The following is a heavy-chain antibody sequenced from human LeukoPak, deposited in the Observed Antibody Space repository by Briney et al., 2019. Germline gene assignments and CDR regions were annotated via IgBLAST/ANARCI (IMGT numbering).Heavy chain of an antibody. CDR3: AREGIAAAGIDY. D-gene: IGHD6-13*01. Sequence: TGGSLRLSCAASGFTFSSYIMNWVRQAPGEGLEWVSSISSSSSYIHYADSVKGRFTISRDNAKNSLYLQMNSLRAEDTAVYYCAREGIAAAGIDYWGQGTLVTVSS. V-gene: IGHV3-21*01. CDR1: GFTFSSYI. CDR2: ISSSSSYI. J-gene: IGHJ4*02.